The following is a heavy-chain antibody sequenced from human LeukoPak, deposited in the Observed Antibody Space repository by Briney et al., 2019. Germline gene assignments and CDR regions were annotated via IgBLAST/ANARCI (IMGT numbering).Heavy chain of an antibody. CDR1: GGTFSSYA. V-gene: IGHV1-69*01. CDR3: ARGADIAVAGLDY. Sequence: ASVKVSCKASGGTFSSYAVSWVRQAPGQGLEWMGGIIPIFGTTNYAQKFQGRVTITADESTSTAYMELSSLRSEDTAVYYCARGADIAVAGLDYWGQGTLVTVSS. CDR2: IIPIFGTT. D-gene: IGHD6-19*01. J-gene: IGHJ4*02.